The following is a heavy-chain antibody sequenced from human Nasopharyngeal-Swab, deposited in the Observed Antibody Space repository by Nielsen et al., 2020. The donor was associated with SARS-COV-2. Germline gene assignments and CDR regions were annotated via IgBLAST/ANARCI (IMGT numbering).Heavy chain of an antibody. CDR3: ARDGTSRGIASRPGLYYYPMDV. V-gene: IGHV1-2*06. D-gene: IGHD6-6*01. J-gene: IGHJ6*02. CDR1: GYSFSAYY. Sequence: ASVKVSCKASGYSFSAYYIHWVRQAPGQGLEWMGRINPNSGGTDYAQKFQGRVTMTRDTSIRTAYMDLSSLRSADTAMYYCARDGTSRGIASRPGLYYYPMDVWGQGTTVTVSS. CDR2: INPNSGGT.